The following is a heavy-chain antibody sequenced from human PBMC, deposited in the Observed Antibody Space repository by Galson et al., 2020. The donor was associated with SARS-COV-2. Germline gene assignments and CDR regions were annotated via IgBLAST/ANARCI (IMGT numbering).Heavy chain of an antibody. J-gene: IGHJ4*02. CDR2: IYYRGST. CDR1: GGSISSGGYY. CDR3: ARALGRITIFGVVIINYFDY. D-gene: IGHD3-3*01. V-gene: IGHV4-31*03. Sequence: SETLSLTCTVSGGSISSGGYYWSWIRQHPGKGLEWIGYIYYRGSTYYNPSLKSRVTISVDTSKNQFSLKLSSVTAADTAVYYCARALGRITIFGVVIINYFDYWGQGTLVTVSS.